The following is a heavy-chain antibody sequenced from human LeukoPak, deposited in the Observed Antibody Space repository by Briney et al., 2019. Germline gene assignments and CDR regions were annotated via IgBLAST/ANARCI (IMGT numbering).Heavy chain of an antibody. Sequence: GGPLRLSCAASGFTFSNAWMSWVRQAPGKGLEWVGRIKSKTDGGTTDYAAPVKGRFTISRDDSKNTLYLQMNSLKTEDTAVHYCTTADWNDGLDYWGQGTLVTVSS. J-gene: IGHJ4*02. CDR3: TTADWNDGLDY. CDR1: GFTFSNAW. CDR2: IKSKTDGGTT. V-gene: IGHV3-15*01. D-gene: IGHD1-1*01.